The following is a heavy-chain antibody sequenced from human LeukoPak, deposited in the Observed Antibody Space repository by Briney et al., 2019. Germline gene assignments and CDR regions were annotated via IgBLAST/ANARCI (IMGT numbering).Heavy chain of an antibody. Sequence: SETLSLTCTVSGGPISSYYWSWIRQPPGKGLEWIGYIYYSGSTNYNPSLKSRVTISVDTPKNQFSLRLSSATAADTAVYYCARDLPYCSGGSCSTWGKGTLVTVSS. D-gene: IGHD2-15*01. J-gene: IGHJ5*02. CDR1: GGPISSYY. V-gene: IGHV4-59*01. CDR2: IYYSGST. CDR3: ARDLPYCSGGSCST.